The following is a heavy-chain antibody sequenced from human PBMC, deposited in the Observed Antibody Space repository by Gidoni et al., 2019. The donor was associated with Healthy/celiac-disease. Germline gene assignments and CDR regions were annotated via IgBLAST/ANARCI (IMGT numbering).Heavy chain of an antibody. CDR1: GGSISSYY. V-gene: IGHV4-59*01. CDR3: ARERLKGYPGYFDY. J-gene: IGHJ4*02. CDR2: IYYSGST. Sequence: QVQLQESGPGLVKPSETLSLTCTVSGGSISSYYWSWIRQPPGKGLEWIGYIYYSGSTNYNPSLKSRVTISVDTSKNQFSLKLSSVTAADTAVYYCARERLKGYPGYFDYWGQGTLVTVSS. D-gene: IGHD3-16*02.